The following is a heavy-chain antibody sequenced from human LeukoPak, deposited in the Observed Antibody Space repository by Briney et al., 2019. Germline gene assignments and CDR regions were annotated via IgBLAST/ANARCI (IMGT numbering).Heavy chain of an antibody. CDR2: IDPGDSYT. Sequence: GESLKISCKGSGYSFTSYWISWVRQMPGKGLEWMGRIDPGDSYTNYSPSFQGHVTISADKSISTAYLQWSSLKASDTAMYYCARFAAVAGNDFDYWGQGTLVTVSS. V-gene: IGHV5-10-1*01. CDR1: GYSFTSYW. J-gene: IGHJ4*02. D-gene: IGHD6-19*01. CDR3: ARFAAVAGNDFDY.